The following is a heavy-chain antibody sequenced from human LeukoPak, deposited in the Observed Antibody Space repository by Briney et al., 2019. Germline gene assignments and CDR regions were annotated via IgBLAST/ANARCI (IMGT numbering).Heavy chain of an antibody. Sequence: PSETLSLTRTVSGGSINSYYWSWIRQPPEKGLEWIGYIYYSGSTYYNPSLKSRVTISVDTSKNQFSLKLSSVTAADTAVYYCARDLYYDFWSGYSKDDAFDIWGQGTMVTVSS. CDR3: ARDLYYDFWSGYSKDDAFDI. CDR2: IYYSGST. CDR1: GGSINSYY. J-gene: IGHJ3*02. D-gene: IGHD3-3*01. V-gene: IGHV4-59*12.